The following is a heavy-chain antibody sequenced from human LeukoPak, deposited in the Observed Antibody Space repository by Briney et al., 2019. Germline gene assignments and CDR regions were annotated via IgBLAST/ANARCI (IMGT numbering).Heavy chain of an antibody. V-gene: IGHV4-59*01. J-gene: IGHJ3*02. CDR3: ARDPKKYSSSWNAFDI. CDR1: GGSISSYY. D-gene: IGHD6-13*01. CDR2: IYYSGST. Sequence: KPSETLSLTCTVSGGSISSYYWSWIRQPPGKGLEWIGYIYYSGSTNYNPSLKSRVTISVDTSKNQFSLKLSSVAAADTAVYYCARDPKKYSSSWNAFDIWGQGTMVTVSS.